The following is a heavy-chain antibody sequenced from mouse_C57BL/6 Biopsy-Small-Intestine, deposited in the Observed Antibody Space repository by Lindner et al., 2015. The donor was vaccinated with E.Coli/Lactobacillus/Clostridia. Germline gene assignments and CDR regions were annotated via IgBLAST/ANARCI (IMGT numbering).Heavy chain of an antibody. D-gene: IGHD1-1*01. CDR2: INPYNGDS. J-gene: IGHJ1*03. Sequence: VQLQESGPELAKPGASVKISCKASGKEFSSSWMNWVKQSHGKSLEWIGRINPYNGDSFYNQKFKGKATLTVDKSSSTAHLELLSLTSEDFAVYYCTREVGGSIYVGYFDVWDTGTTVTVSS. CDR1: GKEFSSSW. CDR3: TREVGGSIYVGYFDV. V-gene: IGHV1-37*01.